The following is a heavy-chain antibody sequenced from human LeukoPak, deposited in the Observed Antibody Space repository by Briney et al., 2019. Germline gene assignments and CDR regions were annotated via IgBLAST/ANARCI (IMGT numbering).Heavy chain of an antibody. D-gene: IGHD1-7*01. CDR2: IYTSGST. J-gene: IGHJ3*02. Sequence: SETLSLTCTVSGGSISSGSYYWSWIRQSAGKGLEWIGRIYTSGSTNYNPSLKSRITISVDTSKNQFSLKLSSVTAADTAVYYCARDSELLPYAFDIWGQGTMVTVSS. CDR1: GGSISSGSYY. V-gene: IGHV4-61*02. CDR3: ARDSELLPYAFDI.